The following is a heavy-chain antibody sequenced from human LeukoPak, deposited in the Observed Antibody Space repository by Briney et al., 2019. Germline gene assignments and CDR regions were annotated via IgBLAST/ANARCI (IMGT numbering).Heavy chain of an antibody. V-gene: IGHV4-34*01. J-gene: IGHJ6*02. CDR1: GGSFSGYY. D-gene: IGHD2-2*01. CDR2: INHSGST. Sequence: SETLSLTCAVYGGSFSGYYWSWIRQPPRNGLEGTGEINHSGSTNYNPSLNSRVTISVDTSKTQFYLKLSSVTAADTAVYYCSTPDRYCSSTSCYGMDVWGQGTTVTVSS. CDR3: STPDRYCSSTSCYGMDV.